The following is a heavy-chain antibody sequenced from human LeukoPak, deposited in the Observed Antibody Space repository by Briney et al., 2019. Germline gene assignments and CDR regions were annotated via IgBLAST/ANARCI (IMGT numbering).Heavy chain of an antibody. CDR3: ARDKEGDSSWYPFDH. CDR1: GFTFSSSW. Sequence: GGSLRLSCAASGFTFSSSWMGWVRQAPGKGLEWVSSIRSSNDYIYYADSVKGRFTISRDNAKNSLYLHMNSLRAEDTAVYYCARDKEGDSSWYPFDHWGQGTLVTVSS. V-gene: IGHV3-21*01. D-gene: IGHD6-13*01. J-gene: IGHJ4*02. CDR2: IRSSNDYI.